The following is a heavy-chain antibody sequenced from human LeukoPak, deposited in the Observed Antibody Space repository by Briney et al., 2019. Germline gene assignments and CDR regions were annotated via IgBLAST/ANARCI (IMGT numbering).Heavy chain of an antibody. Sequence: GGSLRLSCVASGFPFSFYSMNWVRQAPGEGLEWVSSSSSSSTTIDYADAVKGRFTISRYNAKKSLFLQRNSLRAEDTAVYFCARKVGGATTPYHAFDLWGQGTKVTVSP. J-gene: IGHJ3*01. V-gene: IGHV3-21*01. CDR2: SSSSSTTI. D-gene: IGHD1-26*01. CDR3: ARKVGGATTPYHAFDL. CDR1: GFPFSFYS.